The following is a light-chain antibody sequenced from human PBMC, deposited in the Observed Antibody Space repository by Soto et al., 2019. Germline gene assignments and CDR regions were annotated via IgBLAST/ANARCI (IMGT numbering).Light chain of an antibody. CDR3: QQLSTLLLIT. CDR1: QRISSY. Sequence: IGLTQSPAPLSLHPKERATLSCRASQRISSYLAWYQHKPGQAPRFLIYDASNRATGIPARFSGSGSGTDFTLTIRSLEPEDFAVYYCQQLSTLLLITSGLGTRLPIK. J-gene: IGKJ5*01. V-gene: IGKV3-11*01. CDR2: DAS.